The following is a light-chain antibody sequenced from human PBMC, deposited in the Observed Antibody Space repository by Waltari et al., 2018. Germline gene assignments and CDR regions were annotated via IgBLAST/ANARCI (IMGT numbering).Light chain of an antibody. CDR1: QNANSNY. CDR3: QQYGNSPRA. Sequence: NVLTQSPGTLSLSPGERATLSCRASQNANSNYLAWYQQKPGQAPRLLIYGANIRATGIPDRFTGSGSGTDFTLTISRLEPEDFAVYYCQQYGNSPRAFGQGTEVEIK. CDR2: GAN. J-gene: IGKJ1*01. V-gene: IGKV3-20*01.